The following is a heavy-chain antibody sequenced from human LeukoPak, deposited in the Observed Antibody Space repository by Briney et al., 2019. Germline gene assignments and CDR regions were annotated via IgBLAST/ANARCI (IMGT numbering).Heavy chain of an antibody. V-gene: IGHV3-23*01. J-gene: IGHJ5*02. CDR3: AKASVAIPQYCNS. CDR2: ISGTGSST. CDR1: GFTFSSYS. Sequence: GGSLRLSCAASGFTFSSYSMNWVRQAPGKGLEWVSTISGTGSSTYYADSAKGRFTISRDNSKDTLFLQLNSLTVADTAMYFCAKASVAIPQYCNSWGQGTPVTVSS. D-gene: IGHD2-2*02.